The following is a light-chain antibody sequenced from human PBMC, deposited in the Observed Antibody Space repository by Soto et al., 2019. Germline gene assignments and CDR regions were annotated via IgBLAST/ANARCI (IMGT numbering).Light chain of an antibody. V-gene: IGKV1-39*01. CDR1: QSISNY. J-gene: IGKJ1*01. CDR2: AAS. CDR3: QQSYNTPRT. Sequence: DIQMTQSPCSLSASVRDRVTITCRASQSISNYLNWYQQKPGTAPKLLIYAASSLQSGVPSRFSGSGSGTDFTLTISSLQPEDFATYYCQQSYNTPRTFGQGTKVDIK.